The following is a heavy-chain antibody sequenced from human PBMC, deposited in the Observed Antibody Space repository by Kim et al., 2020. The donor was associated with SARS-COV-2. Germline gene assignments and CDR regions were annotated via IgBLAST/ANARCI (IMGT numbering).Heavy chain of an antibody. CDR1: GFTFSSYS. CDR2: ISSSSSSI. CDR3: ARAGGPYYYDGMDV. Sequence: GGSLRLSCAASGFTFSSYSMNWVRQAPGKGLEWVSSISSSSSSIYYADSLKGRFTISRDNAKTTLYLQMNSLRSDDTAVYYCARAGGPYYYDGMDVWGQGTTVTVSS. J-gene: IGHJ6*02. V-gene: IGHV3-21*01.